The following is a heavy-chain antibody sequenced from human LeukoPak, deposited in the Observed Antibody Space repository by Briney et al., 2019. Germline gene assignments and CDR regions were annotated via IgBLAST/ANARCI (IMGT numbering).Heavy chain of an antibody. Sequence: GGSLRLSCAASGFTFSSYAMSWVRQAPGKGLEWVSAISASGASTYYTDSVKGRFTISRDNTKNSLYLQMNSLRAEDTAVYYCARGMRMVRGVTFDYWGQGTLVTVSS. CDR2: ISASGAST. D-gene: IGHD3-10*01. J-gene: IGHJ4*02. V-gene: IGHV3-23*01. CDR3: ARGMRMVRGVTFDY. CDR1: GFTFSSYA.